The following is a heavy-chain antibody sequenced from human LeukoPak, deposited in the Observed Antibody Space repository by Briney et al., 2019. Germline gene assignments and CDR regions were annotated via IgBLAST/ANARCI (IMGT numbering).Heavy chain of an antibody. J-gene: IGHJ6*03. D-gene: IGHD1-7*01. CDR2: IQFDGGKE. CDR1: GFMFSNYG. CDR3: ARQGRSQLELHLNDYYYYYMDV. Sequence: TGGSLRLSCTASGFMFSNYGIHWVRQAPGKGLEWVAFIQFDGGKEYYADSVKGQFTISRDNSKHTLYLQMNSLRPEDTAEYYCARQGRSQLELHLNDYYYYYMDVWGKGTTVTVSS. V-gene: IGHV3-30*02.